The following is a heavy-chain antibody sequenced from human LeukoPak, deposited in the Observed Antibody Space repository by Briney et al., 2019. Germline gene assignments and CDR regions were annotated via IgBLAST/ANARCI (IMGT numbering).Heavy chain of an antibody. J-gene: IGHJ5*02. V-gene: IGHV3-23*01. D-gene: IGHD6-19*01. Sequence: GGSLRLSCAXSGFTFSNYXXXXXXXAPGXXXXXXXXXXGSGGXIRYADSVRXRFSISRDNSKNTLYLQMNSLRAEDTAVFYCAKLPSTGWYAGGNWFDPWSQGTLVTVSS. CDR3: AKLPSTGWYAGGNWFDP. CDR1: GFTFSNYX. CDR2: XXGSGGXI.